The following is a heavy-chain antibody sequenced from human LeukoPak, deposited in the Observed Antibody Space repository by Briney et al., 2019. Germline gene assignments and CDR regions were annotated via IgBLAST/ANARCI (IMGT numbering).Heavy chain of an antibody. V-gene: IGHV3-23*01. D-gene: IGHD1-26*01. J-gene: IGHJ4*02. Sequence: PGGSLRLSCAASGFTFSSYAMSWVRQAPGKGLEWVSALTSSGISTYYTDSVKGRFTISRDHSKNTLYLQMNGLRAEDTAVYYCAKATTGGSYPTFDYWGQGALVTVSS. CDR2: LTSSGIST. CDR3: AKATTGGSYPTFDY. CDR1: GFTFSSYA.